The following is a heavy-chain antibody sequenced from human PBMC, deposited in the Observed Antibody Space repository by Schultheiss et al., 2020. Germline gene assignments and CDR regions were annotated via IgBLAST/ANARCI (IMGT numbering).Heavy chain of an antibody. D-gene: IGHD5-24*01. Sequence: GGSLRLSCAASGFTFDDYAMHWVRQAPGKGLEWVSLISGDGGSTYYADSVKGRFTISRDNAKNSLYLQMNSLRAEDTAVYYCARDFRDGYNYYYYGMDVWGQGTTVTVYS. CDR1: GFTFDDYA. CDR2: ISGDGGST. V-gene: IGHV3-43*02. J-gene: IGHJ6*02. CDR3: ARDFRDGYNYYYYGMDV.